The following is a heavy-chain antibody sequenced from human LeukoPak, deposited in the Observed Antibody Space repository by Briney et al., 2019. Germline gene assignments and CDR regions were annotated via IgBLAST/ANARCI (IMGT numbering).Heavy chain of an antibody. Sequence: GASVKVSCKASGGTFSSYAISWVRQAPGQGLEWMGGTIPIFGTANYAQKFQGRVTITADESTSTAYMELSSLRSEDTAVYYCARGRRWLQMDRWFDPWGQGTLVTVSS. CDR2: TIPIFGTA. CDR1: GGTFSSYA. D-gene: IGHD5-24*01. V-gene: IGHV1-69*13. J-gene: IGHJ5*02. CDR3: ARGRRWLQMDRWFDP.